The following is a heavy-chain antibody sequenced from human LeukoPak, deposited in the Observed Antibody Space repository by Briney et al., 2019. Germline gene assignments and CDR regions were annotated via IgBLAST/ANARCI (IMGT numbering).Heavy chain of an antibody. CDR2: ISSSSSTI. CDR1: GFTFSSYS. J-gene: IGHJ4*02. D-gene: IGHD3-3*01. Sequence: GGSLRLSCAASGFTFSSYSMNWVRQAPGKGLEWVSYISSSSSTIYYADSVKGRFTTSRDNAKNSLYLQMNSLRAEDTAVYYCARNDFWSGYLSYYFDYWGQGTLVTVSS. V-gene: IGHV3-48*01. CDR3: ARNDFWSGYLSYYFDY.